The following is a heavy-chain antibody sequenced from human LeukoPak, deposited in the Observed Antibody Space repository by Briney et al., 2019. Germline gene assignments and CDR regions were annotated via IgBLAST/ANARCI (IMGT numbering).Heavy chain of an antibody. V-gene: IGHV3-7*01. CDR3: ARVGSHSGSLSLIKRNYYYYYYMDV. D-gene: IGHD3-10*01. J-gene: IGHJ6*03. CDR1: GFTFSSYS. Sequence: PGGSLRLSCAASGFTFSSYSMSWVRQAPGKGLEWVANIKQDGSEKYYVDSVKGRFTISRDNAKNSLYLQMDSLRAEDTAVYYCARVGSHSGSLSLIKRNYYYYYYMDVWGKGTTVTISS. CDR2: IKQDGSEK.